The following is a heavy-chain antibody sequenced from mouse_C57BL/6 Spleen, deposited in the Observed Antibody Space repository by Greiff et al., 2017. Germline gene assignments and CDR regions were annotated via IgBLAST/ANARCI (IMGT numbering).Heavy chain of an antibody. CDR3: ARDLLYYGIFAY. V-gene: IGHV2-2*01. Sequence: QVQLKQSGPGLVQPSQSLSITCTVSGFSLTSYGVHWVRQSPGKGLEWLGVIWSGGSTDYNAAFISRLSISKDNSKSQVFFKMNSLQADDTAIYYCARDLLYYGIFAYWGQGTLVTVSA. CDR2: IWSGGST. J-gene: IGHJ3*01. D-gene: IGHD2-1*01. CDR1: GFSLTSYG.